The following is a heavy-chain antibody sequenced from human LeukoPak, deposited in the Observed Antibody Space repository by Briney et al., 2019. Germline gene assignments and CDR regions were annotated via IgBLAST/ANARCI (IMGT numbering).Heavy chain of an antibody. J-gene: IGHJ3*01. CDR1: GGTFSSYA. Sequence: GASVKVSCKASGGTFSSYAISWVRQAPGQGLEWMGGIIPIFGTADYAQKFQGRVTITTDESTTTAYMELSSLRSEDTAVYLCARDDPFYYNISGGDLTWGQGTMVTISS. CDR2: IIPIFGTA. V-gene: IGHV1-69*05. D-gene: IGHD3-22*01. CDR3: ARDDPFYYNISGGDLT.